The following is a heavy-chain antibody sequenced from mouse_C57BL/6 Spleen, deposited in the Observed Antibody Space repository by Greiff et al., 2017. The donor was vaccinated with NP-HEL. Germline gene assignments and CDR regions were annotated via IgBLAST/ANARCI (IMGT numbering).Heavy chain of an antibody. Sequence: VQLQQSGAELVRPGASVTLSCKASGYTFTDYEMHWVKQTPVHGLEWIGAIDPETGGTAYNQKFKGKAILTADKSSSTAYMELRSLTSEDSAVYYCTRDQDSAWFAYWGQGTLVTVSA. V-gene: IGHV1-15*01. CDR3: TRDQDSAWFAY. CDR2: IDPETGGT. CDR1: GYTFTDYE. J-gene: IGHJ3*01.